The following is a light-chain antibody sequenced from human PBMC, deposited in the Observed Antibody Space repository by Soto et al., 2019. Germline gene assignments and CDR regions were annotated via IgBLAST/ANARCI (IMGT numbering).Light chain of an antibody. V-gene: IGLV1-40*01. J-gene: IGLJ2*01. CDR1: SSNIGAGYD. CDR2: GNS. CDR3: QSYDSSLSGFVV. Sequence: QSVLTQPPSVSGAPGQRVTISCTGSSSNIGAGYDVHWYQQLPGTAPKLLIYGNSNRPSGVPAPFSGSKSGTSASLAITGLQAEDEADYYCQSYDSSLSGFVVFGGGTKLTVL.